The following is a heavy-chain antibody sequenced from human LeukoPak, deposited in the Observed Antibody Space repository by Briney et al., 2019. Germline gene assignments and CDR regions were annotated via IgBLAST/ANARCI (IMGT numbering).Heavy chain of an antibody. V-gene: IGHV4-39*01. Sequence: SETLSLTCTVSGGSISSSSYYWGWIRQPPGKGLEWIGSIYYSGSTYYNPSLKSRVTISADTSKNQFSLKLSSVTAADTAVYYCARPAWDIVVVPAAKNDAFDIWGQGTMITVSS. CDR3: ARPAWDIVVVPAAKNDAFDI. J-gene: IGHJ3*02. CDR2: IYYSGST. D-gene: IGHD2-2*01. CDR1: GGSISSSSYY.